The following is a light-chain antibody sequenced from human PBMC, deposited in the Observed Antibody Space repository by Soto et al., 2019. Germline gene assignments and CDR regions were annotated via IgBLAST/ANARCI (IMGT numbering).Light chain of an antibody. Sequence: QSALTQPASVSGSPGQSITISCTGTSSDVGGSNYVSWYQQHPGKAPKLMIYDVSNRPSGVSNRFSGSKSGNTASLTISGLQAEYDADYYCGSYTSSSTLYVFGTGTKLTVL. J-gene: IGLJ1*01. CDR2: DVS. CDR1: SSDVGGSNY. CDR3: GSYTSSSTLYV. V-gene: IGLV2-14*01.